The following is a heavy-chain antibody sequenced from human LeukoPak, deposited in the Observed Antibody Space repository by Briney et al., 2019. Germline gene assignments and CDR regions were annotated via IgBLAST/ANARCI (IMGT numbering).Heavy chain of an antibody. J-gene: IGHJ4*02. D-gene: IGHD6-6*01. CDR1: GLPLRSYS. CDR3: ARGRGPYSSSSVDY. Sequence: GGSLRLSCAASGLPLRSYSMNWVRQAPGRGLEWVPYISSSSSTIYYADSVKGRFTISRDNAKNSLYLQMNSLRAEDTAVYYCARGRGPYSSSSVDYWGQGTLVTVSS. V-gene: IGHV3-48*01. CDR2: ISSSSSTI.